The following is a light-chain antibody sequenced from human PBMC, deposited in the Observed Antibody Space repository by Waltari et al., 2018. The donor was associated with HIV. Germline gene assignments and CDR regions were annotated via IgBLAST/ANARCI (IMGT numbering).Light chain of an antibody. V-gene: IGKV4-1*01. CDR1: QSLLYRPNTKNS. J-gene: IGKJ3*01. CDR3: QQYYSTPPT. Sequence: DIVMTQLPDSLAVSLGERANFNCTFSQSLLYRPNTKNSLAWYQHKPGQSPKLLIYWASTREFVVPDRVSGSGSGTDFTLTISSLQAEDCAVYNCQQYYSTPPTFGPGTKVDIK. CDR2: WAS.